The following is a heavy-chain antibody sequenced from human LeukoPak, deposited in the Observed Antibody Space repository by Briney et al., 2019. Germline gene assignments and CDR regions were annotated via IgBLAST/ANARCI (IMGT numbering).Heavy chain of an antibody. Sequence: PGGSLRLSCAGSGFTFSSYSMSWVRQAPGKGLEWVSSISSSSSSYIYYADSVKGRFTISRDNAKNSLYLQMNSLRAGDTAVYYCAADANYYGSGSWVPWGQGTLVTVSS. CDR1: GFTFSSYS. CDR3: AADANYYGSGSWVP. D-gene: IGHD3-10*01. CDR2: ISSSSSSYI. V-gene: IGHV3-21*01. J-gene: IGHJ5*02.